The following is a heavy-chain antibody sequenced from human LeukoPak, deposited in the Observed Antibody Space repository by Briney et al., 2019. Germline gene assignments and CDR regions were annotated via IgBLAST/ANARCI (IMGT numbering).Heavy chain of an antibody. CDR3: ARSSDSSSLQYFQH. CDR2: INWNGGST. Sequence: PGGSLRLSCAASGFTFDDYGMSWVRQAPGKGLEWVSDINWNGGSTGYADSVKGRFTISRDNAKNSLYLQMNSLRAEDTAVYYCARSSDSSSLQYFQHWGQGTLVTVSS. J-gene: IGHJ1*01. D-gene: IGHD6-6*01. V-gene: IGHV3-20*04. CDR1: GFTFDDYG.